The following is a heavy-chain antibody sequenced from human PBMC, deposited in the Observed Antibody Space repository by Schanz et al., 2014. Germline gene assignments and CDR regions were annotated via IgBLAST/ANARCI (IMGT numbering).Heavy chain of an antibody. CDR1: GYTFSSFF. CDR3: ARDRIAAPDFDY. V-gene: IGHV1-18*01. Sequence: QVYLVQSGPEVAEPGASLKVSCKTSGYTFSSFFITWVRQAPGQGLEWMGWVNPYAGTTKYAQGLQGRVTMTTDTSSTTAYLELGSLTSDDTAVYYCARDRIAAPDFDYWGQGTLVTVSS. D-gene: IGHD6-6*01. J-gene: IGHJ4*02. CDR2: VNPYAGTT.